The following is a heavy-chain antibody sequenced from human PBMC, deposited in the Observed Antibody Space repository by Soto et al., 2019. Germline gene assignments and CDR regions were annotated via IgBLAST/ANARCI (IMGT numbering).Heavy chain of an antibody. D-gene: IGHD3-22*01. V-gene: IGHV4-38-2*01. CDR3: ARTYYYDGSGSPYFDY. Sequence: PLETLSLTCAFSGDSITSNYYWGWVRQPPGKGLEWIGSMYHSGSTYYNPSLKSRVTISVDTSKNQFSLNLGSVTAADTALYYCARTYYYDGSGSPYFDYWGPGTLVTVSS. CDR2: MYHSGST. J-gene: IGHJ4*02. CDR1: GDSITSNYY.